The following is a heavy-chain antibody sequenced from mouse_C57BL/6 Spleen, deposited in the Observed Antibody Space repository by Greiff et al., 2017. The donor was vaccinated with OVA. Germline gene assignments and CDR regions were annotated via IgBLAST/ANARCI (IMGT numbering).Heavy chain of an antibody. CDR3: VLYDYDYAMDY. CDR1: GYTFTDYN. D-gene: IGHD2-4*01. CDR2: INPNNGGT. J-gene: IGHJ4*01. Sequence: VQLQQSGPELVKPGASVKIPCKASGYTFTDYNMDWVNQSHRKSLEWIGDINPNNGGTIYNQKFKGKATLTVDKSSSTAYMELLSLTSEDTAVYYCVLYDYDYAMDYWSQGASGTVSS. V-gene: IGHV1-18*01.